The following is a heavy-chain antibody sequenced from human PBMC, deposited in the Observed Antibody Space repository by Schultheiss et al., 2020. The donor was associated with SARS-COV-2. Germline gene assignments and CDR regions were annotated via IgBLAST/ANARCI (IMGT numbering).Heavy chain of an antibody. D-gene: IGHD6-19*01. CDR1: GFTFSSYG. CDR3: AKGVAAVAPHQY. V-gene: IGHV3-33*06. J-gene: IGHJ4*02. CDR2: IWYDGSNK. Sequence: LSLTCAASGFTFSSYGMHWVRQAPGKGLEWVAVIWYDGSNKYYADSVKGRFTISRDNSKNTLYLQMNTLRPEDTAVYYCAKGVAAVAPHQYWGQGTLVTVSS.